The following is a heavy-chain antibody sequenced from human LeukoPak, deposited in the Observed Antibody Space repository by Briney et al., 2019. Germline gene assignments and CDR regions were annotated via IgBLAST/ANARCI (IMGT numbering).Heavy chain of an antibody. J-gene: IGHJ4*02. CDR1: GGSISSGSYY. D-gene: IGHD3-10*01. CDR2: IYTSGST. CDR3: ARDLSTWGVTASDY. V-gene: IGHV4-61*02. Sequence: SQTLSLTCAVSGGSISSGSYYWSWIRQPAGKGLEWIGRIYTSGSTNYNPSLKSRVTISVDTSKNQFSLKLSSVTAADTAVYYCARDLSTWGVTASDYWGQGTLVTVSS.